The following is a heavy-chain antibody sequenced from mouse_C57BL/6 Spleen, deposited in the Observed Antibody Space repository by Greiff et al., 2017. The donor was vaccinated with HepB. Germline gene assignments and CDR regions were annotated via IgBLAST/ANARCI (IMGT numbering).Heavy chain of an antibody. CDR1: GYTFTSYW. V-gene: IGHV1-55*01. D-gene: IGHD2-1*01. CDR3: ARRIYYGNYRYFDV. CDR2: IYPGSGST. J-gene: IGHJ1*03. Sequence: VQLQQPGAELVKPGASVKMSCKASGYTFTSYWITWVKQRPGQGLEWIGDIYPGSGSTNYNEKFKSKATLTVDTSSSTAYMQLSSLTSEDSAVYYSARRIYYGNYRYFDVWGTGTTVTVSS.